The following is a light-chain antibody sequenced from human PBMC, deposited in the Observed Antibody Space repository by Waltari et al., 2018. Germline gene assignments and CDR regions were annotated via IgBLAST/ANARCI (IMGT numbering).Light chain of an antibody. Sequence: DIQMTQSPSSLSASVGDRVTITCQASQDISNYLNWYQQRPGKAPKLLIYDVSNLEPGVPSRFSGSDSGTHFTVTISSLQPEDVATYYCQQYDALPYTFGQGTKLEIK. J-gene: IGKJ2*01. V-gene: IGKV1-33*01. CDR3: QQYDALPYT. CDR2: DVS. CDR1: QDISNY.